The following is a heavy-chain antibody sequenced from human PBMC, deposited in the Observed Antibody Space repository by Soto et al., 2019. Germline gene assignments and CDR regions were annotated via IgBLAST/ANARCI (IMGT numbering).Heavy chain of an antibody. CDR3: ASLSWDNWNDVDYFDY. V-gene: IGHV3-21*01. Sequence: GGSLRLSCAASGFTFSSYSMNWVRQAPGKGLEWVSSISSSSSYIYYADSVKGRFTISRDNAKNSLYLQMNSLRAEDTAVYYCASLSWDNWNDVDYFDYWGQGTLVTVSS. CDR1: GFTFSSYS. J-gene: IGHJ4*02. CDR2: ISSSSSYI. D-gene: IGHD1-20*01.